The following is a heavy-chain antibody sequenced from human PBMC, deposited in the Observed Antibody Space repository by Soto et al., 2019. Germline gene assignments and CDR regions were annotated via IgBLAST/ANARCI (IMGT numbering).Heavy chain of an antibody. Sequence: GESLKISCQGSGYRFTSYWIGWVRQMPGKGLEWMGIIYPGDSDTRYSPSFQGQVTISADKSISTAYLQWSSLKASDTAMYYCARQQAGYSSGWYVGSAFDIWGQGTMVTVSS. V-gene: IGHV5-51*01. D-gene: IGHD6-19*01. J-gene: IGHJ3*02. CDR1: GYRFTSYW. CDR2: IYPGDSDT. CDR3: ARQQAGYSSGWYVGSAFDI.